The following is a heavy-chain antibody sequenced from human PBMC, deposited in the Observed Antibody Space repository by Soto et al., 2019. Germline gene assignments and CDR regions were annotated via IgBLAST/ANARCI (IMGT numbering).Heavy chain of an antibody. CDR1: GGSFRGYY. CDR3: ARRKSIAARKYYYYYMDV. D-gene: IGHD6-6*01. CDR2: INHSGST. J-gene: IGHJ6*03. Sequence: SETLSLTCAVYGGSFRGYYWSWIRQPPGKGLEWIGEINHSGSTNYNPSLKSRVTISVDTSKNQFSLKLSSVTAADTAVYYCARRKSIAARKYYYYYMDVWGKGTTVT. V-gene: IGHV4-34*01.